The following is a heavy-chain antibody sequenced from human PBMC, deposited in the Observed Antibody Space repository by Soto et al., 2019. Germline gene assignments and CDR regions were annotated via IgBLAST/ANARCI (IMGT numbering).Heavy chain of an antibody. CDR2: IYYSGST. Sequence: PSETLSLTCTVSGGSISSSSYYWGWIRQPPGKGLEWIGSIYYSGSTYYNPSLKSRVTISVDTSKNQFSLKLSSVTAADTAVYYCARHGDWNYGMEDNWFDPWGQGNLVTVS. CDR1: GGSISSSSYY. CDR3: ARHGDWNYGMEDNWFDP. D-gene: IGHD1-7*01. V-gene: IGHV4-39*01. J-gene: IGHJ5*02.